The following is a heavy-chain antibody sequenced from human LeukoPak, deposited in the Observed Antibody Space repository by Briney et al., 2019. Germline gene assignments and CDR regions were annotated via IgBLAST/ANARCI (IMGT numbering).Heavy chain of an antibody. CDR1: GGSISSYY. J-gene: IGHJ2*01. V-gene: IGHV4-59*01. CDR2: FYYSGNT. CDR3: ARVYYSNSYDYWYFDL. D-gene: IGHD6-13*01. Sequence: SETLSLTCTVSGGSISSYYWSWIRQPPGKGLEWVGYFYYSGNTNYNPSLKSRVTMSVDTSRNQFSLKLSSVTAADTAVYYCARVYYSNSYDYWYFDLWGRGTLVTVSS.